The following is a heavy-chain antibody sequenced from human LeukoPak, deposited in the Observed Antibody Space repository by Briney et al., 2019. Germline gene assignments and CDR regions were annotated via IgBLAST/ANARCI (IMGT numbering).Heavy chain of an antibody. CDR2: INSDGSST. V-gene: IGHV3-74*01. CDR1: GFTFSSYW. D-gene: IGHD5-12*01. J-gene: IGHJ6*03. Sequence: GGSLRLSCAASGFTFSSYWMHWVRQAPGKGLVWVSRINSDGSSTSYADSVKSRFTISRDNSKNTLYLQMKSLRAEDTAVYYCAKGGGYEAQYYYYYLDVWGKGTTVTISS. CDR3: AKGGGYEAQYYYYYLDV.